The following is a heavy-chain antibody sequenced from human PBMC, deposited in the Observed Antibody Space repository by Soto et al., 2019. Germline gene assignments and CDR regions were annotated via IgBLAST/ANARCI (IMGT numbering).Heavy chain of an antibody. V-gene: IGHV3-48*02. CDR1: GFSFSTYD. D-gene: IGHD5-12*01. CDR3: ARVIYGGWSTIKDYYYYAMDV. Sequence: EVQLVESGGGLVQPGGSLRLSCAASGFSFSTYDMNWVRQAPGKGLEWVSYISGGSSRIFYADSVKGRFTISRDNAKNPLYLQMNSLRDEDTGVYYCARVIYGGWSTIKDYYYYAMDVWGQGTTVTVSS. CDR2: ISGGSSRI. J-gene: IGHJ6*02.